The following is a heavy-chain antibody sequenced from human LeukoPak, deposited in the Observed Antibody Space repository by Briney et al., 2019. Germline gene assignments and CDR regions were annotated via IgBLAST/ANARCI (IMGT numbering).Heavy chain of an antibody. D-gene: IGHD3-22*01. J-gene: IGHJ4*02. CDR1: GGSISSYY. CDR2: IFYSGTT. Sequence: SSETLSLTCTVSGGSISSYYWSWIRQPPGKGLEWIGFIFYSGTTNYNPSLKSRVTISVDTSKNQFSLKLSSVTAADTAVYYCARGGWNKFDYWGQGTLVTVSS. CDR3: ARGGWNKFDY. V-gene: IGHV4-59*01.